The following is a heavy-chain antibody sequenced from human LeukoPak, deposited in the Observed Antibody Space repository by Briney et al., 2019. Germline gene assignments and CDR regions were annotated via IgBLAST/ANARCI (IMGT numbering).Heavy chain of an antibody. CDR2: ISTSSGYI. D-gene: IGHD6-19*01. CDR3: ARVRGGFGSGGSHADN. CDR1: GFTSSSYS. J-gene: IGHJ4*02. V-gene: IGHV3-21*01. Sequence: GGSLRLSCAASGFTSSSYSMNWVRQAPGKGLEWVSSISTSSGYIYYADSMKGRFTISRDNAKNFLYLQMNSLRADDTAVYYCARVRGGFGSGGSHADNGGQETLVTVSS.